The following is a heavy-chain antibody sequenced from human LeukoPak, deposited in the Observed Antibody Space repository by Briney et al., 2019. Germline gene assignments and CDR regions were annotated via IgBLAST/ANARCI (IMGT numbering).Heavy chain of an antibody. CDR1: GHTFTAYY. CDR3: ARHPYDSSGYYIWLDP. J-gene: IGHJ5*02. V-gene: IGHV1-2*02. D-gene: IGHD3-22*01. Sequence: GASVKVSCKTSGHTFTAYYIHLVRQAPGQGLEWMGWINPNSGGTNYAQKFHGRVTMTRATSISTASMELRRLRTDDTAAYYCARHPYDSSGYYIWLDPWGEATLVTVSS. CDR2: INPNSGGT.